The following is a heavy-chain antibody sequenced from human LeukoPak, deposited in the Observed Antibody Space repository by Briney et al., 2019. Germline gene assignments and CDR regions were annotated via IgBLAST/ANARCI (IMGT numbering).Heavy chain of an antibody. CDR3: AKVYTTGWSYFDY. CDR2: FSDNSGST. D-gene: IGHD6-19*01. CDR1: GFTFRTSA. J-gene: IGHJ4*02. V-gene: IGHV3-23*01. Sequence: GASLRLSCAASGFTFRTSAMSWVRQAPGKGLEWVSGFSDNSGSTYYADSVKGRFTISRDNSKDTLYLQMDGLRAEDTAIYYCAKVYTTGWSYFDYWGRGILVTVSS.